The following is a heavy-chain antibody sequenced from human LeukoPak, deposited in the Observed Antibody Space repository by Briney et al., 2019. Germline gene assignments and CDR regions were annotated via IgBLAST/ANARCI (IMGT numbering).Heavy chain of an antibody. Sequence: GGSLRLSCAASGFTFSSYAMSWVRQAPGKGLEWVSGVIGSGGNTYYADSVKGRFTVSRDNSQNTLYLQMNGLRAEDTAVYYCAKVGLTTKMFKGGFDYWGQGTLVTVSS. CDR3: AKVGLTTKMFKGGFDY. CDR1: GFTFSSYA. CDR2: VIGSGGNT. V-gene: IGHV3-23*01. J-gene: IGHJ4*02. D-gene: IGHD4/OR15-4a*01.